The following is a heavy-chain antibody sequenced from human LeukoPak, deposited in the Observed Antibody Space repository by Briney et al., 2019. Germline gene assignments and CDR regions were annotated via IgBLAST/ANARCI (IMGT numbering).Heavy chain of an antibody. CDR1: GGSISSSSYY. Sequence: PSETLSLTCTVSGGSISSSSYYWGWIRQPPGTGLEWIGSIYYGGSTYYNPSLKSRVTISVDTSKNQFSLKLSSVTAADTAVYYCARLRDTMIFNYWGQGTLVTVSS. D-gene: IGHD3-22*01. J-gene: IGHJ4*02. V-gene: IGHV4-39*01. CDR3: ARLRDTMIFNY. CDR2: IYYGGST.